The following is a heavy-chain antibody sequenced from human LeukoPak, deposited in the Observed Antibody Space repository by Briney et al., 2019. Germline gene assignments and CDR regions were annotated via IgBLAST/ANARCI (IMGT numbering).Heavy chain of an antibody. Sequence: SETLSLTCTVSGGSISRYFWSWIRQPPGKGLEWIGYIYYSGSTNSNPSLRSRVTISVDTSKNQVSLKLSSVTAADAAVYYCARHVGDTSGSYMYNWFDPWGQGTLVTVSS. D-gene: IGHD3-22*01. CDR1: GGSISRYF. V-gene: IGHV4-59*08. CDR3: ARHVGDTSGSYMYNWFDP. J-gene: IGHJ5*02. CDR2: IYYSGST.